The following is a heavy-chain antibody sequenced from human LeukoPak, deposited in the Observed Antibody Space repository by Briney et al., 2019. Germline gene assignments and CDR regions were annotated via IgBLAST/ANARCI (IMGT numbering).Heavy chain of an antibody. V-gene: IGHV4-61*01. Sequence: SETLSLTCTVSGGSVSSGSYYWNWIRQPPGKGLEWIGYIYYSGSTNYNPSLRRRVTISVDTSKNQFSLKLSSVTAADTAVYYCARGWASGSYYNYWGQGTLVTVSS. D-gene: IGHD1-26*01. J-gene: IGHJ4*02. CDR2: IYYSGST. CDR3: ARGWASGSYYNY. CDR1: GGSVSSGSYY.